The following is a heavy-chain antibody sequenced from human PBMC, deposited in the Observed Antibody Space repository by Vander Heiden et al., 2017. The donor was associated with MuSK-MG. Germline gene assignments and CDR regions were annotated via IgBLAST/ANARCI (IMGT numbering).Heavy chain of an antibody. CDR2: IYHSGST. J-gene: IGHJ3*02. Sequence: QGQLQESGPGLVQPSETLSLACAVSGYSISSGYYWGWIRQPPGKGLEWIGSIYHSGSTYYNPSLKSRVTISVDTSKNQFSLKLSSVTAADTAVYYCASGAPAYYYDSSGYLDAFDIWGEGTMVTVSS. CDR3: ASGAPAYYYDSSGYLDAFDI. CDR1: GYSISSGYY. D-gene: IGHD3-22*01. V-gene: IGHV4-38-2*01.